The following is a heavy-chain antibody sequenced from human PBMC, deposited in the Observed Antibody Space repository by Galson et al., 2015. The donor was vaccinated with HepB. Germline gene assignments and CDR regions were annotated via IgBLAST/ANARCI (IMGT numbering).Heavy chain of an antibody. V-gene: IGHV3-15*01. CDR2: IKSNPDGGTI. Sequence: SLRLSCAASGFTFTDVGMSWVRQAPGKGLEWVGHIKSNPDGGTIDYAAPVKGRFTISTNDSKRTLYLQMNSLKTEDTAVYYCSTLDRWEGTKEYYFHYWGQGTLVTVSS. J-gene: IGHJ4*02. D-gene: IGHD1-26*01. CDR3: STLDRWEGTKEYYFHY. CDR1: GFTFTDVG.